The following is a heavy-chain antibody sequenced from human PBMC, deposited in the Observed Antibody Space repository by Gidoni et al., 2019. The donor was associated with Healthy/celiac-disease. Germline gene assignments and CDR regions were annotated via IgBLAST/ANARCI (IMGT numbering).Heavy chain of an antibody. CDR1: GGSFSGYY. V-gene: IGHV4-34*01. CDR2: INHSGST. D-gene: IGHD1-1*01. Sequence: QVQLQQWGAGLLKPSETLSLTCAVYGGSFSGYYWSWIRQPPGKGLEWIGEINHSGSTNYNPSLKSRVTILVDTSKNQFSLKLSSVTAADTAVYYCARRFPNWNRNMDVWGKGTTVTVSS. J-gene: IGHJ6*03. CDR3: ARRFPNWNRNMDV.